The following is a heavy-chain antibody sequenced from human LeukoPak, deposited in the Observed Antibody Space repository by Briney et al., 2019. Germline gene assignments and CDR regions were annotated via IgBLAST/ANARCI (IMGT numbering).Heavy chain of an antibody. D-gene: IGHD5/OR15-5a*01. CDR1: GYTFTSYY. CDR2: INPSGGST. CDR3: ARTVYVIPENYYYYYGIDV. Sequence: ASVKVSCKASGYTFTSYYMHWVRQAPGQGLEWMGIINPSGGSTSYAQKFQGRVTMTRDTSTSTVYMELSSLRSEDTAVYYCARTVYVIPENYYYYYGIDVWGQGTTVTVSS. V-gene: IGHV1-46*01. J-gene: IGHJ6*02.